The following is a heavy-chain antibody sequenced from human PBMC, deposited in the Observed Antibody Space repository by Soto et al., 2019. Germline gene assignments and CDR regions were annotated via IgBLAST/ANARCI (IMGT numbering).Heavy chain of an antibody. V-gene: IGHV4-39*01. CDR1: CGSISSTSYH. Sequence: SETLSLTCTFSCGSISSTSYHWVWSRQPPGKGLEWIGSLDYHGGTFYKPSLKSRVTMSADTSKNQFSLKVNSVTAADTAVYYCGRNYYDGSGLYYWGQGTLVTVS. D-gene: IGHD3-22*01. CDR3: GRNYYDGSGLYY. CDR2: LDYHGGT. J-gene: IGHJ4*02.